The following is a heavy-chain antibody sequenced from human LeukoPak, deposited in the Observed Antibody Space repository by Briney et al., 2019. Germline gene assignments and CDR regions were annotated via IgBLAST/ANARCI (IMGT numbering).Heavy chain of an antibody. D-gene: IGHD3-22*01. CDR1: GYTFTSYG. V-gene: IGHV1-18*01. Sequence: GASVKVSCKASGYTFTSYGISWVRQAPGQGLEWMGWISAYNGNTNCAQKLQGRVTMTTDTSTSTAYMELRSLRSDDTAVYYCARDGPKTYYYDSSGYTFDYWGQGTLVTVSS. J-gene: IGHJ4*02. CDR3: ARDGPKTYYYDSSGYTFDY. CDR2: ISAYNGNT.